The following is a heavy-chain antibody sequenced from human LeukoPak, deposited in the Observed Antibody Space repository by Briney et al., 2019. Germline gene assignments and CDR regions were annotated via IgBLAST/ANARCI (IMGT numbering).Heavy chain of an antibody. D-gene: IGHD4-23*01. Sequence: SETLSLTCTVSGGSISSYYWSWIRQPPGKGLEWIGYIFYTGSTNYNPSLKSRVTISVRTSKNRFSLKLSSVTAADTAVYYCATLTGGDDAFDVWGQGTMVTVSS. CDR3: ATLTGGDDAFDV. J-gene: IGHJ3*01. CDR1: GGSISSYY. CDR2: IFYTGST. V-gene: IGHV4-59*01.